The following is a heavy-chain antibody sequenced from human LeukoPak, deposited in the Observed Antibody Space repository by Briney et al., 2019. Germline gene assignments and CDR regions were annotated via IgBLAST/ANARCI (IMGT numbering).Heavy chain of an antibody. CDR3: ARRSIAARRADY. CDR2: INHSGST. J-gene: IGHJ4*02. CDR1: GGSISSGDYY. D-gene: IGHD6-6*01. Sequence: SETLSLTCTVSGGSISSGDYYWSWIRQPPGKGLEWIGEINHSGSTNYNPSLKSRVTISVDTSKNQFSLKLSSVTAADTAVYYCARRSIAARRADYWGQGTLVTVSS. V-gene: IGHV4-39*07.